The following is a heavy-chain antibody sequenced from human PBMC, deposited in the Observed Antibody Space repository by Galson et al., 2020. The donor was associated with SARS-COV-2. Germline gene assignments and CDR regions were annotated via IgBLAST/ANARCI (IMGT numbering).Heavy chain of an antibody. CDR3: ARDLVVVYATYGMDV. Sequence: GGSLRLSCAASGFTFSSYGMHWVRQAPGKGLEWVAVIWYDGSNKYYADSVKGRFTISRDNSKNTLYLQMNSLRAEDTAVYYCARDLVVVYATYGMDVWGRGTTVTVSS. J-gene: IGHJ6*02. D-gene: IGHD2-8*02. CDR1: GFTFSSYG. CDR2: IWYDGSNK. V-gene: IGHV3-33*01.